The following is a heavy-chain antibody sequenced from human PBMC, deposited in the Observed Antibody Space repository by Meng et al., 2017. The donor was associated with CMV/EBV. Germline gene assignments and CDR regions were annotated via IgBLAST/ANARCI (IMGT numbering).Heavy chain of an antibody. J-gene: IGHJ6*02. CDR3: ARDKGRIAAAGTGMEGYYYGMDV. Sequence: ASVKVSCKASGYTFTSYGISWVRQAPGQGLEWMGWISAYNGNTNYAQKLQGRVTMTTDTSKSTAYMELRSLRSDDTAVYYCARDKGRIAAAGTGMEGYYYGMDVWGQGTTVTVSS. D-gene: IGHD6-13*01. CDR1: GYTFTSYG. CDR2: ISAYNGNT. V-gene: IGHV1-18*01.